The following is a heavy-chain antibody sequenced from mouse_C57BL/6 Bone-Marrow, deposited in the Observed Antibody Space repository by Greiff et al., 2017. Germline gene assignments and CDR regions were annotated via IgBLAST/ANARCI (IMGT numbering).Heavy chain of an antibody. D-gene: IGHD4-1*01. J-gene: IGHJ2*01. V-gene: IGHV2-4*01. Sequence: VMLVESGPGLVQPSQSLSITCTVSGFSLTSYGVHWVRQPPGKGLEWLGVIWSGGSTDYNAAFISRLSISKDNSKSQVFFKMNSLQADDTAIYYCAKTDNWYYFDYWGQGTTLTVSS. CDR2: IWSGGST. CDR3: AKTDNWYYFDY. CDR1: GFSLTSYG.